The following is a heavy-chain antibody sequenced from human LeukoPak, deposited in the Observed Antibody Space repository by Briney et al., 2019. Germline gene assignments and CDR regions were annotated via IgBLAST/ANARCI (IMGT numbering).Heavy chain of an antibody. D-gene: IGHD3-22*01. Sequence: PGGSLRLSCAASGFTFDDYAMHWVRQAPGKGLEWVSGISWNSGSIGYADSVKGRFTISRDNAKNSLYLQMNSLRAEDTALYYCAKDGYDSSDYKAPVNYYYYYGMDVWGQGTTVTVSS. CDR1: GFTFDDYA. CDR3: AKDGYDSSDYKAPVNYYYYYGMDV. J-gene: IGHJ6*02. V-gene: IGHV3-9*01. CDR2: ISWNSGSI.